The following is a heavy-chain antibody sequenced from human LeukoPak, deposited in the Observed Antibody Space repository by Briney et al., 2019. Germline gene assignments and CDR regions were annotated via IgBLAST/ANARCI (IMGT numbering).Heavy chain of an antibody. CDR1: GYTFTSYG. CDR3: ARSIAVPSPFDP. J-gene: IGHJ5*02. CDR2: ISAYNGNT. D-gene: IGHD6-19*01. V-gene: IGHV1-18*01. Sequence: ASVEVSCKASGYTFTSYGISWVRQAPGQGLEWMGWISAYNGNTNYAQKLQGRVTMTTDTSTSTAYMELRSLRSDDTAVYYCARSIAVPSPFDPWGQGTLVTVSS.